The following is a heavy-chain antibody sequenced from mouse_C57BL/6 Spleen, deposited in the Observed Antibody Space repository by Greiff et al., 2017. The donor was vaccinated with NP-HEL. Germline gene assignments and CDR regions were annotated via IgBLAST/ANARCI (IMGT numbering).Heavy chain of an antibody. D-gene: IGHD1-2*01. J-gene: IGHJ1*03. CDR2: IHPSDSDT. V-gene: IGHV1-74*01. CDR3: AMGISGWGWYFDV. CDR1: GYTFTSYW. Sequence: QVQLQQPGAELVKPGASVKVSCKASGYTFTSYWMHWVKQRPGQGLEWIGRIHPSDSDTNYNQKFKGKATLTVDKSSSTADMQLSSLTSEDSAVYYCAMGISGWGWYFDVWGTGTTVTVSS.